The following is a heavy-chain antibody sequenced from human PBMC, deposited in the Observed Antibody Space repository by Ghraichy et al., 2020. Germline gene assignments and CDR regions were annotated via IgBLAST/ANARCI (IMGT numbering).Heavy chain of an antibody. V-gene: IGHV4-31*03. CDR2: IYYSGST. Sequence: SETLSLTCTVSGGSISSGAYYWSWIRQHPGKGLEWIGYIYYSGSTYYNPSLKSRVTISVDTSKNQFSLKLSSVTAADTAVYYCARGYNYGYYFYYWGQGTLVTVSS. D-gene: IGHD5-18*01. CDR1: GGSISSGAYY. J-gene: IGHJ4*02. CDR3: ARGYNYGYYFYY.